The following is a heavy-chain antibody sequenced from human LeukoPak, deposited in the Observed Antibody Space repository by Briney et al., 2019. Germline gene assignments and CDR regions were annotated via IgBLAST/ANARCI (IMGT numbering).Heavy chain of an antibody. Sequence: PSETLSLTCTVSVGSISSYYWSWIRQPPGKGLEWIGYINYSGSTNYNPSLKSRVTISADTSKNQFSLKLSSVTAADTAVYYCARGGSNVDYWGQGTLVTVSS. CDR3: ARGGSNVDY. CDR2: INYSGST. CDR1: VGSISSYY. J-gene: IGHJ4*02. V-gene: IGHV4-59*01. D-gene: IGHD3-16*01.